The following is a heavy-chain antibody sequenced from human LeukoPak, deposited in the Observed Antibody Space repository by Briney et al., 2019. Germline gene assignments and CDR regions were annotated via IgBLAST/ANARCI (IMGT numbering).Heavy chain of an antibody. CDR2: IYYSGST. V-gene: IGHV4-31*03. D-gene: IGHD1-26*01. Sequence: SETLSLTCTVSGGSISSGGQFWSWVRQYPGKGLEWIGYIYYSGSTYYNPSLKSRVTISVDTSKNQFSLKLSSVTAADTAVYYCARIVGASDYWGQGTLVTVSS. CDR1: GGSISSGGQF. J-gene: IGHJ4*02. CDR3: ARIVGASDY.